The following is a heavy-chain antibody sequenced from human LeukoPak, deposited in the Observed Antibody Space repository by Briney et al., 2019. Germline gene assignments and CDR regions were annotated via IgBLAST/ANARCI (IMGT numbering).Heavy chain of an antibody. CDR3: AKVVVPAAIVYYYYYGMDV. Sequence: GGSLRLSCAASGFTFSSYAMSWVRQAPGKGLEWASAISGSGGSTYYADSVKGRFTISRGNSKNTLYLQMNSLRAEDTAVYYCAKVVVPAAIVYYYYYGMDVWGQGTTVTVSS. J-gene: IGHJ6*02. CDR1: GFTFSSYA. D-gene: IGHD2-2*02. V-gene: IGHV3-23*01. CDR2: ISGSGGST.